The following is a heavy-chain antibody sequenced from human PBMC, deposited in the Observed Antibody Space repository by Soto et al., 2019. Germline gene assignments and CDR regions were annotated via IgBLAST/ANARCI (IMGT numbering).Heavy chain of an antibody. CDR1: GGSIISSNW. D-gene: IGHD3-9*01. CDR2: IYHSGST. Sequence: PSETLSLTCAVSGGSIISSNWWNGVRQPPGKGLEWIGEIYHSGSTYYKPSLKSRVAMSVDTSKNQFSLKLTSATAADTAVYYCARRDWSGSTSHFYFDYWGQGVLVTVSS. J-gene: IGHJ4*02. CDR3: ARRDWSGSTSHFYFDY. V-gene: IGHV4-4*02.